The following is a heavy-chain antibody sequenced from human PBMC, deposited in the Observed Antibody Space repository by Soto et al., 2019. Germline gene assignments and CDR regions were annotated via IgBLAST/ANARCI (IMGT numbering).Heavy chain of an antibody. Sequence: QLQLQESGPGLVQPSETLSLTCTVSGVSISSHGYFWGWIRQPPGKGLEWIGMISYSGSTYYSPSLKSRVPISAATSKHQLSLRLSSGTAADTAVFHCMDYNSGWKYWGQGTVVTVSS. V-gene: IGHV4-39*01. D-gene: IGHD5-12*01. CDR3: MDYNSGWKY. CDR1: GVSISSHGYF. J-gene: IGHJ4*02. CDR2: ISYSGST.